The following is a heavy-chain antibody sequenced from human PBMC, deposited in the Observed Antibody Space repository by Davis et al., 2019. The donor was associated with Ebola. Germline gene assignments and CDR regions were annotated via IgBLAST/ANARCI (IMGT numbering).Heavy chain of an antibody. CDR2: IYTSGST. J-gene: IGHJ6*03. CDR1: GGSISSYY. V-gene: IGHV4-4*07. D-gene: IGHD7-27*01. Sequence: PGGSLRLSCTVSGGSISSYYWSWIRQPAGKGLEWIGRIYTSGSTNYNPSLKSRVTMSVDTSKNQFSLQLNSVTPEDTAVYYCARTNWGYYYYYMDVWGKGTTVTVSS. CDR3: ARTNWGYYYYYMDV.